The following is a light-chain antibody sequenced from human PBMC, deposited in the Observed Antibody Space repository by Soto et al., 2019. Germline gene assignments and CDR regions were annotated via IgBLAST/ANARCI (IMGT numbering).Light chain of an antibody. CDR2: KAS. Sequence: DLQMTQSPSTLSASVGDRVTITCRASQSISSWLAWYQQKPGKAPKLLIYKASSLESGVPSRFSGSGSGTEFTLTISSLQPDDFATYYCQQYSSFSWTFGQGTKVEI. CDR1: QSISSW. V-gene: IGKV1-5*03. CDR3: QQYSSFSWT. J-gene: IGKJ1*01.